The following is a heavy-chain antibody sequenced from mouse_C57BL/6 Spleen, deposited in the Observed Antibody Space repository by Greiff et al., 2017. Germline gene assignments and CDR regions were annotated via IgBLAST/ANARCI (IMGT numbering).Heavy chain of an antibody. CDR2: IYPRSGNT. D-gene: IGHD2-3*01. CDR3: ARERNDGYCLFAY. Sequence: QVQLQQSGAELARPGASVKLSCKASGYTFTSYGISWVKQRTGQGLEWIGEIYPRSGNTYYNEKFKGKDTLTADKSSSTAYMELRSLTSEDSAVYFCARERNDGYCLFAYWGQGTLVTVSA. J-gene: IGHJ3*01. V-gene: IGHV1-81*01. CDR1: GYTFTSYG.